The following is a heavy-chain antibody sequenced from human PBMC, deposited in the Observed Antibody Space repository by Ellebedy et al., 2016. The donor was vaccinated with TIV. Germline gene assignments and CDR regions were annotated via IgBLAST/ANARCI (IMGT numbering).Heavy chain of an antibody. CDR1: GFLFNQYG. CDR3: AKDLRQRLPEIAFDI. CDR2: IANDGRNK. J-gene: IGHJ3*02. Sequence: GGSLRLSXAASGFLFNQYGMHWVRQAPGKGLEWVAVIANDGRNKYYGDSVKGRFTISRDNSKNTLYLQMNSLRAEDTAVYYCAKDLRQRLPEIAFDIWGQGTMVTVSS. V-gene: IGHV3-30*18. D-gene: IGHD6-25*01.